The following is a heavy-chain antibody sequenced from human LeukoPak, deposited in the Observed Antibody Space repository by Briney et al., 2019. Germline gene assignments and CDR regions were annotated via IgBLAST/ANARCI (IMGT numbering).Heavy chain of an antibody. Sequence: GGSLRLSCAASGFTFSNAWMSCVRQAPGKGLEWVGRIKSKTDGGTTDYAAPVHGRFTISRDDSKNTLYLQMNSLKTENTAVYYCTTEGRNYAPFDYWGQGTLVTVSS. CDR3: TTEGRNYAPFDY. CDR2: IKSKTDGGTT. D-gene: IGHD1-7*01. J-gene: IGHJ4*02. V-gene: IGHV3-15*01. CDR1: GFTFSNAW.